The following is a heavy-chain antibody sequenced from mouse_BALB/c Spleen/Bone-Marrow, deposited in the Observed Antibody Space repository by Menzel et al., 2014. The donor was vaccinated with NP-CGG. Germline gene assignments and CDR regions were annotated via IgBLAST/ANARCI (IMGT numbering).Heavy chain of an antibody. J-gene: IGHJ2*01. Sequence: QLKDSGAELVKPGASVKLSCTAYGFNIKHTHMNWVKPRAEQGLEWIGRIDPANGYTEFDPQFQGMVTIITDTSSNTAYLQLESLTSEDTAVYSCATRTGTFDYWAQGTTVTVSS. D-gene: IGHD4-1*01. CDR2: IDPANGYT. V-gene: IGHV14-3*02. CDR1: GFNIKHTH. CDR3: ATRTGTFDY.